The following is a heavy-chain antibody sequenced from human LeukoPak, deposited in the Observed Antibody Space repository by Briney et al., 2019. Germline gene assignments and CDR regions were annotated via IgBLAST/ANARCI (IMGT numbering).Heavy chain of an antibody. J-gene: IGHJ4*02. Sequence: SETLSLTCSVSGGSISSSSYYWGWIRQPPGKGLEWIGSIYYSGSTYYNPSLKSRVTISVDTSKNQFSLKLSSVTAADTAVYYCARIVGASDYWGQGTLVTVSS. D-gene: IGHD1-26*01. CDR3: ARIVGASDY. CDR2: IYYSGST. CDR1: GGSISSSSYY. V-gene: IGHV4-39*01.